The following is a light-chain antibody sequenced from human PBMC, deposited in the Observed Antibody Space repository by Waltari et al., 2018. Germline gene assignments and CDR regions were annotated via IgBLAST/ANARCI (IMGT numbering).Light chain of an antibody. Sequence: QSALAPPASVTGSPGQSIPISCPGTRCDVASYYLVPCYQQHPGKAPKLMIYEGSKRPSGVSNRFSGSKSGNTASLTISGLQAEDEADYYCCSYAGSSTWVFGGGTKLTVL. J-gene: IGLJ3*02. CDR3: CSYAGSSTWV. CDR1: RCDVASYYL. V-gene: IGLV2-23*01. CDR2: EGS.